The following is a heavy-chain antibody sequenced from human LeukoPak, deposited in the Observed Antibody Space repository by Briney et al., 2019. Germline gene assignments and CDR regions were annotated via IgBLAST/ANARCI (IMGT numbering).Heavy chain of an antibody. CDR1: GGSISSYY. J-gene: IGHJ4*02. Sequence: PSETLSLTCTVSGGSISSYYWGWIRQPPGKGLEWIGSIYYSGSTYYNPSLKSRVTISVDTSKNQFSLKLSSVTAADTAVYYCARRAGGVRGPTHLSYFDYWGQGTLVTVSS. D-gene: IGHD3-10*01. V-gene: IGHV4-39*01. CDR2: IYYSGST. CDR3: ARRAGGVRGPTHLSYFDY.